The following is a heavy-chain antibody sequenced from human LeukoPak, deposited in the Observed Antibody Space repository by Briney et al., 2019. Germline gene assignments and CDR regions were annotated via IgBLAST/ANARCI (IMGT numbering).Heavy chain of an antibody. CDR1: GFTFSSFA. CDR2: ISGSGGST. V-gene: IGHV3-23*01. CDR3: ARDRGGSGPTTTDY. J-gene: IGHJ4*02. D-gene: IGHD6-25*01. Sequence: GGSLRLSCAASGFTFSSFAMSWVRQAPGKGLEWVSAISGSGGSTYYADSVKGRFTISRDNSKNTLFLQMNSLRAEDTALYYCARDRGGSGPTTTDYWGQGTLVTVSS.